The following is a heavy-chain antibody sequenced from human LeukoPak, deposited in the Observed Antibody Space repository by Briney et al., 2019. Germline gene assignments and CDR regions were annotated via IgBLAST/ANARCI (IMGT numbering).Heavy chain of an antibody. CDR2: INHSGST. CDR3: ARGITMVRGVIIIGHYYFDY. Sequence: SETLSLTCAVYGGSFSGYYWSWIRQPPGKGLEWIGEINHSGSTNYNPSLKSRVTMSLDTSKNQFSLKLSSVTAADTAVYYCARGITMVRGVIIIGHYYFDYWGQGTLVTVSS. D-gene: IGHD3-10*01. V-gene: IGHV4-34*01. J-gene: IGHJ4*02. CDR1: GGSFSGYY.